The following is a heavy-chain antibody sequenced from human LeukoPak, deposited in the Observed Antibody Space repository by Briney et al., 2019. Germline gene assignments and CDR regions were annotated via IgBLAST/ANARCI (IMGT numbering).Heavy chain of an antibody. Sequence: ASVKVSCXASGYTFTSYGISWVRQAPGQGLEWMGWISAYNGNTNYAQKLQGRVTMTTDTSTSTAYMELRSLRSDDTAVYYCARAPATGYSSSWYLYWGQRTLVTVSS. CDR2: ISAYNGNT. J-gene: IGHJ4*02. V-gene: IGHV1-18*01. D-gene: IGHD6-13*01. CDR1: GYTFTSYG. CDR3: ARAPATGYSSSWYLY.